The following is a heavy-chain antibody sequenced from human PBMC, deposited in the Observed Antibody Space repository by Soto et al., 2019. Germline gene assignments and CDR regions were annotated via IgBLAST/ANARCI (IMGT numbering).Heavy chain of an antibody. D-gene: IGHD3-10*01. CDR1: GCSISSYY. CDR3: ARHSAPYGSGSYQDSYYYYYYYMDV. J-gene: IGHJ6*03. Sequence: PLETLSLTCTVSGCSISSYYWSWIRQPPGKGLEWIGYIYYSGSANYNPSLKSRVTVSVDTSKNQFSLKLSSVTAADTAVYYCARHSAPYGSGSYQDSYYYYYYYMDVWGKGTTVTVSS. V-gene: IGHV4-59*01. CDR2: IYYSGSA.